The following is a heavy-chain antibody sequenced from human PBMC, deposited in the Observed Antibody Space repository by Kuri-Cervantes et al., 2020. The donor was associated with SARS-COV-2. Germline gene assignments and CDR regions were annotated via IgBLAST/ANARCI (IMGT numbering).Heavy chain of an antibody. CDR3: ARRSGYYYDSSGYDY. CDR1: GYTFTNYG. D-gene: IGHD3-22*01. J-gene: IGHJ4*02. Sequence: ASVKVSCKASGYTFTNYGISWVRQAPGQGLEWMGWISAYNGNTNYAQKLQGRVTMTTDTSTSTAYMELRSLRSDDTAVYYCARRSGYYYDSSGYDYWGQGTLVTVSS. CDR2: ISAYNGNT. V-gene: IGHV1-18*01.